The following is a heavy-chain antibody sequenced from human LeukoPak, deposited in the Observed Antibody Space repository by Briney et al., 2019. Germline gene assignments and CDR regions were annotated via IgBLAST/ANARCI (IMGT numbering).Heavy chain of an antibody. J-gene: IGHJ4*02. Sequence: GGSLRLSCASSVFTFSSYSMNWVRQAPGKGLEYVSSIGSANSYIYYADSLKGRFTISRDNAKNSLYLQMNSLRAEDTAVYYCVGASGGNRAFDYWGQGTLVNVSS. CDR1: VFTFSSYS. D-gene: IGHD1-14*01. CDR2: IGSANSYI. CDR3: VGASGGNRAFDY. V-gene: IGHV3-21*01.